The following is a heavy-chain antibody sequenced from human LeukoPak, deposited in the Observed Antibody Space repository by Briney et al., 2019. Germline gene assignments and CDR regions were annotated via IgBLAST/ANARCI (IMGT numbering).Heavy chain of an antibody. D-gene: IGHD1-14*01. V-gene: IGHV3-7*01. Sequence: GGSLRLSCAASGFSFSGFWMSWLRQAPGKGLEWVANIKEDGKKIYQVDSLKGRFTISRDNAKNSLFLQMNSLRVEDTAIYYCARGQNWNHDFWGQGTLVTVFS. CDR3: ARGQNWNHDF. CDR1: GFSFSGFW. J-gene: IGHJ4*02. CDR2: IKEDGKKI.